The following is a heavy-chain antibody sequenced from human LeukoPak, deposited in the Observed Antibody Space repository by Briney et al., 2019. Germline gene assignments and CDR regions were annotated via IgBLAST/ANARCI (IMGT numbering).Heavy chain of an antibody. V-gene: IGHV4-61*01. CDR1: GGSVSSGSYY. Sequence: SETLSLTCTVSGGSVSSGSYYWSWIRQPPGKGLEWIGYIYYGGSTNYNPSLKSRVTISVDTSKNQFSLKLSSVTAADTAVYYCARDGVGNWFDPWGQGTLVTVSS. CDR2: IYYGGST. J-gene: IGHJ5*02. D-gene: IGHD1-26*01. CDR3: ARDGVGNWFDP.